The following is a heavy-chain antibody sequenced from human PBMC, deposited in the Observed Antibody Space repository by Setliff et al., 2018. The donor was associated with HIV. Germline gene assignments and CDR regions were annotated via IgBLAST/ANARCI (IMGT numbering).Heavy chain of an antibody. Sequence: ASVKVSCKASGYTFNNFYLHWVRQAPGQGLEWMGWIAPNSGGTGYAENFQGRVTMTRDTSVNTAYMELNSLRSDDTAVYYCATAGGRSWFDPWGPGTLVTVSS. CDR3: ATAGGRSWFDP. D-gene: IGHD3-16*01. V-gene: IGHV1-2*02. CDR2: IAPNSGGT. J-gene: IGHJ5*02. CDR1: GYTFNNFY.